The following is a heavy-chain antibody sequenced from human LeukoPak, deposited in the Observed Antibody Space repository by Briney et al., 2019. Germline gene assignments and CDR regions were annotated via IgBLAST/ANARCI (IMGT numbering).Heavy chain of an antibody. J-gene: IGHJ5*02. V-gene: IGHV3-9*01. Sequence: GRSLRLSCAASGFTFDDYAMHWVRQAPGKGLEWVSGISWNSGSIGYADSVKGRFTISRDNSKNTLYLQMNSLRAEDTAVYYCAEDRGGNWFDPWGQGTLVTVSS. D-gene: IGHD3-16*01. CDR3: AEDRGGNWFDP. CDR1: GFTFDDYA. CDR2: ISWNSGSI.